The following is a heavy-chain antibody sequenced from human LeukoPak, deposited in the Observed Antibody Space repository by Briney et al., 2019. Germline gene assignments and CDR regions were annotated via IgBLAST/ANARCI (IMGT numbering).Heavy chain of an antibody. J-gene: IGHJ4*02. D-gene: IGHD5-18*01. Sequence: SETLSLTCTVSGGSISSGSYYWSWIRQPAGKGLEWIGRIYTSGSTNYNPSLKSRVTISVDTSKNQFSLKLSSVTAADTAVYYCARNFGYSYGYDYWGQGTLVTVSS. V-gene: IGHV4-61*02. CDR2: IYTSGST. CDR1: GGSISSGSYY. CDR3: ARNFGYSYGYDY.